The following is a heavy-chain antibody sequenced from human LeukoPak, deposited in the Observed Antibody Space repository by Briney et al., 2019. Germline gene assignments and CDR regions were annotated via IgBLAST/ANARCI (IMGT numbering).Heavy chain of an antibody. V-gene: IGHV4-4*09. CDR3: ARHGLPAVVVVAVTDNWCDP. D-gene: IGHD2-15*01. J-gene: IGHJ5*02. Sequence: SETLSLTCTVSGGSISSYYWSWIRQPPGKGLEWIGYIYTSVSTNYNPSLKSRVTISVDTSKNQFSLKMRSVTAADTAVYYCARHGLPAVVVVAVTDNWCDPWGQGTLVTVSS. CDR1: GGSISSYY. CDR2: IYTSVST.